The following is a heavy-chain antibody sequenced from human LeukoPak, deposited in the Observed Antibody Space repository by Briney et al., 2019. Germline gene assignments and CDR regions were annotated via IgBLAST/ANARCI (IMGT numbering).Heavy chain of an antibody. CDR3: AKAASSSWPSYYYGMDV. CDR1: GFIFSSYS. CDR2: ITGSGGNT. D-gene: IGHD6-13*01. J-gene: IGHJ6*02. V-gene: IGHV3-23*01. Sequence: GGSLRLSCAASGFIFSSYSMSWVRQAAGKGLEWVSVITGSGGNTYYADSVEGRFTISKDNSKNTVYLQMSSLRVDDTAVYYCAKAASSSWPSYYYGMDVWGQGTTVTVSS.